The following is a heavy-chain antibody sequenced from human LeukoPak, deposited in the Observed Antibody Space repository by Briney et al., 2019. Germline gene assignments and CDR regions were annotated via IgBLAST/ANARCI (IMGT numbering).Heavy chain of an antibody. CDR3: ARDFGGNLEY. CDR2: VWYDGSIQ. J-gene: IGHJ4*02. Sequence: GGSLRLSCAASGFTFSTYGMHWVRQAPGKGLEWVAIVWYDGSIQYYADSVKGRFTISRDNSKSTLYLQMNSLRAEDTAVYYCARDFGGNLEYWGQRTLVTVSS. CDR1: GFTFSTYG. D-gene: IGHD4-23*01. V-gene: IGHV3-33*01.